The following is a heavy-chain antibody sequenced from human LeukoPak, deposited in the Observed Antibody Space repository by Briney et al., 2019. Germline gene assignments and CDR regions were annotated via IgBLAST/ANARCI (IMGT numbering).Heavy chain of an antibody. CDR2: IYSGGNT. V-gene: IGHV3-53*01. CDR1: VLPVSSQY. D-gene: IGHD2-15*01. J-gene: IGHJ4*02. Sequence: GGSLRLSCAASVLPVSSQYMSWVRQAPGGGLGWVSVIYSGGNTYYADSVKGRCTMSRDNSKNALYLQMNSLRAEDTAVYYCAREGGGSCGGGRYFDYWGQGTLVTVSS. CDR3: AREGGGSCGGGRYFDY.